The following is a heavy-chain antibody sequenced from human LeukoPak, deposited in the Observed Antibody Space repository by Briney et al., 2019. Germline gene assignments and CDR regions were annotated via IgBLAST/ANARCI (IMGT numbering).Heavy chain of an antibody. CDR2: IYYSGNT. D-gene: IGHD3-3*01. V-gene: IGHV4-59*12. J-gene: IGHJ3*02. CDR1: GGSIRSYY. CDR3: ARIYDFWTPLRGAFDI. Sequence: SETLSLTCTVSGGSIRSYYWSWIRQPPGKGLEWIGYIYYSGNTNYNPSLKSRVTISVDTSKNQFSLKLSSVTAADTAVYYCARIYDFWTPLRGAFDIWGQGTMVTVSS.